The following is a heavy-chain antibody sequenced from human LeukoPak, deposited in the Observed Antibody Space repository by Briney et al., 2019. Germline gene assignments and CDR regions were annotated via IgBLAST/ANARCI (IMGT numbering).Heavy chain of an antibody. D-gene: IGHD4-17*01. V-gene: IGHV3-33*01. CDR2: IWYDGSNK. CDR3: TRDSSVPYGITD. CDR1: GFTFSTYG. Sequence: GRSLRLSCAASGFTFSTYGMHWVRQAPGKGLEWVAVIWYDGSNKYYADSVRGRFTISRDNFKNTLSLQMNNLRAEDTALYYCTRDSSVPYGITDWGQGTLVTVSS. J-gene: IGHJ4*02.